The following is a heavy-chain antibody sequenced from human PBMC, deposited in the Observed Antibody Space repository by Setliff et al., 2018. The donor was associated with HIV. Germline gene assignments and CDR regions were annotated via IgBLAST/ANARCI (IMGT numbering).Heavy chain of an antibody. J-gene: IGHJ5*02. CDR2: IIPMLSIA. CDR3: ARVEIQLWLLGPFDP. D-gene: IGHD3-10*01. V-gene: IGHV1-69*10. CDR1: GGTFSNYA. Sequence: GASVKVSCKASGGTFSNYAITWVRQAPGQGLELMGGIIPMLSIANYAQKFQDRVTMTRDTSTSTVYMELSSLRSEDTAVYYCARVEIQLWLLGPFDPWGQGTLVTVSS.